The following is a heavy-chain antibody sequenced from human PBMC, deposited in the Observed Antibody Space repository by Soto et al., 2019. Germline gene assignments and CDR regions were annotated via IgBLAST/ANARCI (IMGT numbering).Heavy chain of an antibody. Sequence: GGSLRLSCGASGFTFSSYAMSWVRQAPGKGLEWVSAISGSGGSTYYADSVKGRFTISRDNSKNTLYLQMNSLRAEDTAIYYCAKGRPYMTTRVWFDPWGQGTLVTVSS. CDR1: GFTFSSYA. D-gene: IGHD4-17*01. V-gene: IGHV3-23*01. J-gene: IGHJ5*02. CDR3: AKGRPYMTTRVWFDP. CDR2: ISGSGGST.